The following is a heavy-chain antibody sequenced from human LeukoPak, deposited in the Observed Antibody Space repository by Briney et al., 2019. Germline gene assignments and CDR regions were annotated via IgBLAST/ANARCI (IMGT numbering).Heavy chain of an antibody. D-gene: IGHD5-18*01. V-gene: IGHV1-24*01. CDR3: AAADVDTAMVLDY. J-gene: IGHJ4*02. CDR2: FDPEDGET. CDR1: GYTLTELS. Sequence: ASVKVSCKVSGYTLTELSMHWVRQAPGKGLEWMGGFDPEDGETIYAQKFQGRVTMTEDASTDTAYKELSSLRSEDTAVYYCAAADVDTAMVLDYWGQGTLVTVSS.